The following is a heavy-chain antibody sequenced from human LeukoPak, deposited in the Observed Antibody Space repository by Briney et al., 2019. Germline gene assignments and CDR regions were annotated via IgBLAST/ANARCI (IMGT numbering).Heavy chain of an antibody. V-gene: IGHV3-21*01. CDR2: ISSSSGYI. CDR1: GFTFSSYS. CDR3: ARAPEGWLQFLPRRVDFDY. J-gene: IGHJ4*02. Sequence: GGSLRLSCPASGFTFSSYSMNWFRQAPGKGRDWVSSISSSSGYIYYADSVKGRFTISRDNAKNSLYLQMNSLRAEDTAVYYCARAPEGWLQFLPRRVDFDYWGQGTLVTVSS. D-gene: IGHD5-24*01.